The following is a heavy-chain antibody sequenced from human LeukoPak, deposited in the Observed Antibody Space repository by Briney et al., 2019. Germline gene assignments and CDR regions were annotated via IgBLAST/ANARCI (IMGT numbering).Heavy chain of an antibody. Sequence: GGSLRLSCAASGFTFDDYTMHWVRQAPGKGLEWVSLISWDGGSTYYADSVKGRFTISRDNSKNTLYLQMNSLRAEDTAVYYCAKEGGSGYYYFDYWGQGTLVTVSS. D-gene: IGHD3-22*01. J-gene: IGHJ4*02. CDR1: GFTFDDYT. CDR3: AKEGGSGYYYFDY. CDR2: ISWDGGST. V-gene: IGHV3-43*01.